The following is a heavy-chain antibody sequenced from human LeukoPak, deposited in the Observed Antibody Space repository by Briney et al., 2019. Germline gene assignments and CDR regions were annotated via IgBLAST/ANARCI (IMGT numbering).Heavy chain of an antibody. Sequence: GGSLRLSRAASGFTFSSYGMHWVRQAPGKGLEWVAVIWYDGSNKYYADSVKGRFTISRDNSKNTLYLQMNSLRAEDTAVYYCARDGGSPYYFDYWGQGTLVTVSS. J-gene: IGHJ4*02. CDR1: GFTFSSYG. V-gene: IGHV3-33*01. CDR3: ARDGGSPYYFDY. CDR2: IWYDGSNK. D-gene: IGHD3-3*01.